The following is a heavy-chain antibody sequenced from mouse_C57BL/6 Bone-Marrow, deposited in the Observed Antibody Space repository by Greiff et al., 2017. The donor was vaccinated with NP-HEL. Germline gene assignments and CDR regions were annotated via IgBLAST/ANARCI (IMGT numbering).Heavy chain of an antibody. Sequence: EVKLVESGGGLVQPGGSLSLSCAASGFTFTDYYMSWVRQPPGKALEWLGFIRNKANGYTTEYSASVKGRFTISRDNSQSILYLQMNALRAEDSATYYCARSPYDYDGGYAMDYWGQGTSVTVSS. D-gene: IGHD2-4*01. J-gene: IGHJ4*01. CDR3: ARSPYDYDGGYAMDY. CDR1: GFTFTDYY. V-gene: IGHV7-3*01. CDR2: IRNKANGYTT.